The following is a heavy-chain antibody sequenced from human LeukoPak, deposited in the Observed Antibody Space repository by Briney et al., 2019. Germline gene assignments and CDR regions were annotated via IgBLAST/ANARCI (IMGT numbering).Heavy chain of an antibody. V-gene: IGHV4-39*01. Sequence: SQTLSLTRTVSGGSISSSSYYWGWIRQPPGKGLEWIGSIYYSGSTYYNPSLKSRVTISVDTSKNQFSLKLSSVTAADTAVYYCARSTWTTVTQNAFDIWGQGTMVTVSS. CDR3: ARSTWTTVTQNAFDI. CDR2: IYYSGST. J-gene: IGHJ3*02. D-gene: IGHD4-17*01. CDR1: GGSISSSSYY.